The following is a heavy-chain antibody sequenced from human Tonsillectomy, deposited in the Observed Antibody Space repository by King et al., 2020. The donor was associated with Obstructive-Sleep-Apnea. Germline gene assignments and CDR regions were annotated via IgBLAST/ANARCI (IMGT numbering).Heavy chain of an antibody. CDR2: IYWDDDK. CDR3: ALLYSNISTGYFDF. V-gene: IGHV2-5*02. Sequence: QITLQESGPTLVKPTQTLTLTCTFSGFSLTTSGMGVGWIRQPPGNTLEWLALIYWDDDKRYSPSLKNRLTVTKDTSKNQVVLTMTNMDPVDTGTYYCALLYSNISTGYFDFCGQGSLVTVSS. D-gene: IGHD6-13*01. CDR1: GFSLTTSGMG. J-gene: IGHJ4*02.